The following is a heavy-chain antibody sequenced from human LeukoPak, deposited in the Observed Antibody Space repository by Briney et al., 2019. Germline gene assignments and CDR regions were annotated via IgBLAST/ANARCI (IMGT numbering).Heavy chain of an antibody. Sequence: SETLSLTCAVYGGSFSGYYWSWIRQPPGKGLEWIGEINHSGSTNYNPSLKSRVTISVDTSKNQFSLKLSSVTAADTAAYYCARAPYYDFWSGYYSKYYYGMDVWGQGTTVTVSS. CDR2: INHSGST. CDR3: ARAPYYDFWSGYYSKYYYGMDV. J-gene: IGHJ6*02. CDR1: GGSFSGYY. D-gene: IGHD3-3*01. V-gene: IGHV4-34*01.